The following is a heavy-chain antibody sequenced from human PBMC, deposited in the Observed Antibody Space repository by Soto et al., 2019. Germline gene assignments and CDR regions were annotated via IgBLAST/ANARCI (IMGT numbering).Heavy chain of an antibody. J-gene: IGHJ4*02. CDR2: VSASGTGT. CDR1: GFTFRSYA. CDR3: ARDQGASYGLYYFDY. Sequence: EVQLLESGGGLVQPGGSLRLSCAASGFTFRSYAMSWARQAPGKGLEWVSAVSASGTGTYYSDSVKGRFTISRDNSKNTLYLQMNSLRAEDTALYYCARDQGASYGLYYFDYWGQGTLVTVSS. D-gene: IGHD5-18*01. V-gene: IGHV3-23*01.